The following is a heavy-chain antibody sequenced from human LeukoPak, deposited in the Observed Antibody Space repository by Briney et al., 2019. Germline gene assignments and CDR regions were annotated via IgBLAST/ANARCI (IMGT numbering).Heavy chain of an antibody. J-gene: IGHJ4*02. CDR1: GFTFSSYA. CDR3: VKDSAPYSNGWGFDY. Sequence: GGSLRLSCSASGFTFSSYAMHWVRHAPGKGLEYVSDISSSGGSTYDADSVKGRFTISRDNSNNTLYLQMSSLRAEDTAVYYCVKDSAPYSNGWGFDYWGRGTLVTVSS. V-gene: IGHV3-64D*09. CDR2: ISSSGGST. D-gene: IGHD6-19*01.